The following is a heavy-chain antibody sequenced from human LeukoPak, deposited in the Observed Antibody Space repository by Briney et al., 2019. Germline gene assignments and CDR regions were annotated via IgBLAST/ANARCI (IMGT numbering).Heavy chain of an antibody. CDR3: ARHRSSWLIDY. V-gene: IGHV3-23*01. D-gene: IGHD6-6*01. J-gene: IGHJ4*02. CDR2: ISDSGGGT. Sequence: GGSLRLSCAASGFTFSSYAMTWVRQAPGKGLEWVSTISDSGGGTYYADSVKGRFAISRDNSKNTLYLQMNSLRAEDTAVYYCARHRSSWLIDYWGQGTLVTVSS. CDR1: GFTFSSYA.